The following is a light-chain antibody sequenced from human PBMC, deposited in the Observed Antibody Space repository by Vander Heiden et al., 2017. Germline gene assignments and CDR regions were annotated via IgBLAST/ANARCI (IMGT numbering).Light chain of an antibody. CDR3: SSYTSSSTLV. Sequence: QSALTQPASVSGSPGQSIALFCTGTSRDVGGYNSVSWYQQHPGKAPKLVIYDVTYRPSGVSNRFSGSKSGNTASLTISGLQNEDEADYYCSSYTSSSTLVFGTGTKVTVL. J-gene: IGLJ1*01. CDR2: DVT. CDR1: SRDVGGYNS. V-gene: IGLV2-14*03.